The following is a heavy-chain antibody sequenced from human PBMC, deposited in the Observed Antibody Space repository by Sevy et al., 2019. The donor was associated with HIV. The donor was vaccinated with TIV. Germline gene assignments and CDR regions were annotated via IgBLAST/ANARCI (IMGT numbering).Heavy chain of an antibody. V-gene: IGHV3-7*01. CDR3: ARLPTGLQSFIYLLSTYFDS. Sequence: GGSLRLSCAASGFNFNNHWMSWVRQAPEKGLEWVANIKQDGSEKYYVDSLKGRFTISRDNANNSLSLQIDGLRAEDTAVYYCARLPTGLQSFIYLLSTYFDSWGQGTLVTVSS. J-gene: IGHJ4*02. CDR1: GFNFNNHW. CDR2: IKQDGSEK. D-gene: IGHD3-10*01.